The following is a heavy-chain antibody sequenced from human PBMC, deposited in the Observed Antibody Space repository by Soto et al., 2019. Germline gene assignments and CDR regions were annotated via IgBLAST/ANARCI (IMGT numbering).Heavy chain of an antibody. CDR3: ARVGSSGWSHYYYYYYGMDV. CDR1: GFTFSSSA. CDR2: ISGSGFAT. J-gene: IGHJ6*02. V-gene: IGHV3-23*01. D-gene: IGHD6-19*01. Sequence: GGSLRLSCAASGFTFSSSAMTWVRQAPGKGLEWVAGISGSGFATYYADSVKGRFTISRDSFNNTLYLQMNSLRADDTAVYYCARVGSSGWSHYYYYYYGMDVWGQGTTVTVSS.